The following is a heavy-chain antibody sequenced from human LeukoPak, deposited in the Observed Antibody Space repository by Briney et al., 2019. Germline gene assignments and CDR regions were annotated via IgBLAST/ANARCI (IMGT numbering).Heavy chain of an antibody. D-gene: IGHD3-10*01. Sequence: PGGSLRLSCAASGFAVSSNYMSWVRQAPGKGLEWVSVIYSGGGIYYAESVRGRFTISRDNSKNTLYLQMNSLRAEDTAVYYCAKVMDYYGSGSYFDYWGQGTLVTVSS. CDR3: AKVMDYYGSGSYFDY. CDR2: IYSGGGI. CDR1: GFAVSSNY. J-gene: IGHJ4*02. V-gene: IGHV3-53*01.